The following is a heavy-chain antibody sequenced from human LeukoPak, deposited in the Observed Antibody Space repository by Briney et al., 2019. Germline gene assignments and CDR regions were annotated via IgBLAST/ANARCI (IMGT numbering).Heavy chain of an antibody. D-gene: IGHD4-11*01. CDR2: ISRNGAAT. V-gene: IGHV3-43*01. CDR1: GLSFGDYT. CDR3: ARVASNYDFDY. J-gene: IGHJ4*02. Sequence: GGSLRLSCEASGLSFGDYTMHWVRQAPGKGLEWVSLISRNGAATKYADSVKGRFTISRDNAQNSLYLQMNSLRAEDTALYYCARVASNYDFDYWGQGTLVSVSS.